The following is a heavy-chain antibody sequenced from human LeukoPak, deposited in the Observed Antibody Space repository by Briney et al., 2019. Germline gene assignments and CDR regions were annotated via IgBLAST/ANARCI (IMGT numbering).Heavy chain of an antibody. J-gene: IGHJ4*02. CDR3: ARADYDSSGWDY. V-gene: IGHV4-30-4*01. CDR2: IYYSGST. D-gene: IGHD3-22*01. Sequence: SETLSLTCTVSGGSISSGDYYWSWIRQPPGKGLEWIGYIYYSGSTYYNPSLKSRVTISVDTSKNQFSLKLSSVTAADTAVYYCARADYDSSGWDYWGQGTLVTVSS. CDR1: GGSISSGDYY.